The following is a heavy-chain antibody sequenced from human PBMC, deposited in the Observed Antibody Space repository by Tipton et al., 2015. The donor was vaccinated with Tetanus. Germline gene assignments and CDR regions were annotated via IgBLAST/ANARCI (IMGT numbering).Heavy chain of an antibody. V-gene: IGHV4-31*11. CDR2: VYYSGST. CDR3: ARDQGGGRVARLNWFDP. D-gene: IGHD2-21*01. Sequence: TLSLTCAVSGGSFSDYYWTWIRQSPGKGLEWIGYVYYSGSTYYNPSLKSRVTISVDTSTNQFFLKLTSVTAADTAVYYCARDQGGGRVARLNWFDPWGQGTLVTVSS. J-gene: IGHJ5*02. CDR1: GGSFSDYY.